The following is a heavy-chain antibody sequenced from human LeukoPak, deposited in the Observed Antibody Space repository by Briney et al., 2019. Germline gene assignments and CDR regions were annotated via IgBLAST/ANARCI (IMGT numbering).Heavy chain of an antibody. V-gene: IGHV3-23*01. CDR1: GFTFSSYA. CDR3: QMNSLRAEDTAVYYCAKDSAGYSYGFDS. CDR2: ISGNGRST. Sequence: GGSLRLSCAASGFTFSSYAMSWVRQAPGQGLEWVSSISGNGRSTFYADSVKGRFTISRDDSTNTLYLQMTSSRANSKNTLYLQMNSLRAEDTAVYYCAKDSAGYSYGFDSWGQGTLVTVSS. D-gene: IGHD5-18*01. J-gene: IGHJ4*02.